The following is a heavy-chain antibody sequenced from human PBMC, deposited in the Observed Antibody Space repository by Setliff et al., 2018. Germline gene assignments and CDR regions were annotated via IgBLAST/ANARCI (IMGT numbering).Heavy chain of an antibody. CDR3: ARYRNYFDSSGQTQYYFDY. Sequence: SETLSLTCTVSGGSISNYYWTWIRQPPGKGLDWIGYIYTSGSTNYNPSLKSRVTISVDTSKNQFSLTLSSVSAADTAVYYCARYRNYFDSSGQTQYYFDYWGQGTLVTVSS. V-gene: IGHV4-4*08. CDR1: GGSISNYY. CDR2: IYTSGST. J-gene: IGHJ4*02. D-gene: IGHD3-22*01.